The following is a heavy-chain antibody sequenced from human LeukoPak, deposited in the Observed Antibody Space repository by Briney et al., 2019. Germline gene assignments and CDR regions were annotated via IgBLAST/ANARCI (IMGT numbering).Heavy chain of an antibody. Sequence: GGSLRLSCAASGFTFSNYGVHWVRQAPGKGLEWVAFIRYDGSEKYYAESVKGRFTISRDNSKNTLYLQMNSLRPEDTAVYYCARASLRFLEWLSLPYYFDYWGQGTLVTVSS. V-gene: IGHV3-30*02. CDR3: ARASLRFLEWLSLPYYFDY. D-gene: IGHD3-3*01. J-gene: IGHJ4*02. CDR1: GFTFSNYG. CDR2: IRYDGSEK.